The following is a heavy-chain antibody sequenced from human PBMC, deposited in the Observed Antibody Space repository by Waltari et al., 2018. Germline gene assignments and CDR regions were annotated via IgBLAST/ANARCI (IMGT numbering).Heavy chain of an antibody. CDR2: ITGSGDST. J-gene: IGHJ4*02. CDR3: AKARSSWQYYFDY. Sequence: EVQLAESGGGLVQPGVSLRLSCAASGFPFSSYAMSWVRPAPGKGLEWVSAITGSGDSTYYADSVKGRFTISRDNSKNTLFLQMNSLRAEDTAVYYCAKARSSWQYYFDYWGQGTLVTVSS. V-gene: IGHV3-23*04. D-gene: IGHD6-13*01. CDR1: GFPFSSYA.